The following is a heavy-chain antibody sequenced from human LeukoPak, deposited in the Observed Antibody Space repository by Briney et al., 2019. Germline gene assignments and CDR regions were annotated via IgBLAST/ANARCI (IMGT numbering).Heavy chain of an antibody. J-gene: IGHJ4*02. D-gene: IGHD3-10*01. Sequence: SETLSLTCAAYGGSFSGFYWTWIRQPPAKGLEWIGEINQSGITNYNPSLKSRITISADTSKKQFSLKVNSVTAADTAMYYCARGGTFGEPFSRSWGQGTLVTVSS. CDR2: INQSGIT. V-gene: IGHV4-34*01. CDR1: GGSFSGFY. CDR3: ARGGTFGEPFSRS.